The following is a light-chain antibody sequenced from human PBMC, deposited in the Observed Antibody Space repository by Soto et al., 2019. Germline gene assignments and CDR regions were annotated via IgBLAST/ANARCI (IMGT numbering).Light chain of an antibody. CDR2: GAS. CDR1: QSVSNNY. V-gene: IGKV3-11*01. CDR3: QQRSNWPPII. Sequence: EIVMTQSPATLSVSPGESATLSCRASQSVSNNYLAWYQQKPGQAPRLLIYGASNRATGIPDRFSGSGSGTDFTLTISSLEPEDFAVYYCQQRSNWPPIIFGQGTRLEIK. J-gene: IGKJ5*01.